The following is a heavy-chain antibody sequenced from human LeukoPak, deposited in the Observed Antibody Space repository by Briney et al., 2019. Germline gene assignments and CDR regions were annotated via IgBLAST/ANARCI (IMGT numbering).Heavy chain of an antibody. J-gene: IGHJ4*02. V-gene: IGHV4-39*01. CDR1: GGSINSHSYH. D-gene: IGHD5-24*01. CDR2: VYYDGTS. CDR3: VRHISTNTGSFDS. Sequence: SGTLSLTCTVSGGSINSHSYHWGWIRQPPGKGLEWIGSVYYDGTSYSNPSLKTRVGVFVDTSRDQFSLDLDFVTAADTAIYYCVRHISTNTGSFDSCGQGTLVSVSS.